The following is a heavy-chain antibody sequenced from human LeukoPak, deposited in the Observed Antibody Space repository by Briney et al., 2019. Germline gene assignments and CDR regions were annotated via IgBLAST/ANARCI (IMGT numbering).Heavy chain of an antibody. CDR3: ARVKWELLSRWFDP. D-gene: IGHD1-26*01. V-gene: IGHV3-53*01. Sequence: GGSLRLSCAASGFTVSSNYMSWVRQAPGKGLEWVSVIYSGGSTYYADSVKGRFTISRDNSKNTLYLQMNSLRAEDTAVYYCARVKWELLSRWFDPWGQGTLVTVSS. J-gene: IGHJ5*02. CDR2: IYSGGST. CDR1: GFTVSSNY.